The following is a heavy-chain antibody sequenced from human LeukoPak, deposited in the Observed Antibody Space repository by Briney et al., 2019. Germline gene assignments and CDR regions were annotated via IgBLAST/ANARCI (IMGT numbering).Heavy chain of an antibody. V-gene: IGHV1-69*13. CDR3: ARGGEEDTAMVYFDY. J-gene: IGHJ4*02. Sequence: SVKVSCKASGGTFSSYAFSWVRQAPGQGLEWMGGIIPIFGTANYAQKFQGRVTITADESTSTAYMELSSLRSEDTAVYYCARGGEEDTAMVYFDYWGQGTLVTVSS. D-gene: IGHD5-18*01. CDR1: GGTFSSYA. CDR2: IIPIFGTA.